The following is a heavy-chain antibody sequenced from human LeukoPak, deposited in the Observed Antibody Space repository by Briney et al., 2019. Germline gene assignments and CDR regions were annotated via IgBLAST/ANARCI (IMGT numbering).Heavy chain of an antibody. J-gene: IGHJ4*02. CDR1: GFPFSSYA. CDR3: ARETYDFWSGTSGRIIDY. CDR2: IGSDGKT. D-gene: IGHD3-3*01. V-gene: IGHV3-23*01. Sequence: QPGGSLRLSCEASGFPFSSYAMTWVRQAPGKGLEWVSSIGSDGKTHYSESVKGRFVISRDNSKNTLYLQMNSLRAEDTAVYYCARETYDFWSGTSGRIIDYWGQGTLVTVSS.